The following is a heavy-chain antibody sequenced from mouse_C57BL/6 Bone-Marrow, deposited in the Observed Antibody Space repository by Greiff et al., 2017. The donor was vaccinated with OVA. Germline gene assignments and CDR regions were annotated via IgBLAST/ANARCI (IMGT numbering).Heavy chain of an antibody. V-gene: IGHV5-12*01. Sequence: EVMLVESGGGLVQPRGSPKLSCAASGFTFSDSYMYWVRQTTEKRLEWVAYISNGGGSNYYPDTVKGRFTISRNNAKNTLYLQMRRLKSEDTAMYYCVSHIGTWGPGTSVTVSS. CDR2: ISNGGGSN. CDR1: GFTFSDSY. J-gene: IGHJ4*01. D-gene: IGHD3-1*01. CDR3: VSHIGT.